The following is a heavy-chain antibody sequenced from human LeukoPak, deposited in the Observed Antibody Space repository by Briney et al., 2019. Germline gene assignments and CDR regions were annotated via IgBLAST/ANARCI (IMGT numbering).Heavy chain of an antibody. J-gene: IGHJ2*01. CDR1: GFTFDDYG. CDR3: ARDRGSSGWGTGYFDL. Sequence: GGSLRLSCAASGFTFDDYGMSWVRQAPGKGLEWVSGINWNGGSTGYADSVKGRFTISRDNAKNSLYLQMNSLRAEDTAVYYCARDRGSSGWGTGYFDLWGRGTLVTVSS. D-gene: IGHD6-19*01. CDR2: INWNGGST. V-gene: IGHV3-20*04.